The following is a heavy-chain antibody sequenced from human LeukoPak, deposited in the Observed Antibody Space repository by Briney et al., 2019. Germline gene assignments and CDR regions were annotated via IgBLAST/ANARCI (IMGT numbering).Heavy chain of an antibody. V-gene: IGHV4-34*01. J-gene: IGHJ4*02. CDR2: INHSGST. CDR1: GGSFSGYH. D-gene: IGHD5-18*01. CDR3: ARDGYSYGRDYFDY. Sequence: SETLSLTCAVYGGSFSGYHCSWIRQPPGKGLEWIGEINHSGSTNYNPSLKSRVTISVDTSKNQFSLKLSSVTAADTAVYYCARDGYSYGRDYFDYWGQGTLVTVSS.